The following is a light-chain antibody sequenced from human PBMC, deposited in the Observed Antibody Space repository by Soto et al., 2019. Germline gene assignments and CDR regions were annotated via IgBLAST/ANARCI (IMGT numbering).Light chain of an antibody. J-gene: IGKJ1*01. CDR2: KAS. V-gene: IGKV1-5*03. Sequence: DVQITQTPSTLSASVGERVTISCGTSQSISGWLAWYQQRPGTAPKLMTYKASTLETGVPSRFSGSGSGTEFTLTINNLQPDDFATYYCQHDNSYSEAFGQGTNVDIK. CDR3: QHDNSYSEA. CDR1: QSISGW.